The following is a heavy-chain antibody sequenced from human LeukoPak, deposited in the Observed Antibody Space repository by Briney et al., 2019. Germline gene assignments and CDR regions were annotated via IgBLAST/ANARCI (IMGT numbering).Heavy chain of an antibody. J-gene: IGHJ2*01. CDR3: ARDWGDCSSTSCRVSWYFDL. CDR2: IYTSGST. V-gene: IGHV4-4*09. CDR1: GGSISSYY. Sequence: SETLSLTCTVSGGSISSYYWSWIRQPPGKGLEWIGYIYTSGSTYYNPSLKSRVTISVDTSKNQFSLKLSSVTAADTAVYYCARDWGDCSSTSCRVSWYFDLWGRGTLVTVSS. D-gene: IGHD2-2*01.